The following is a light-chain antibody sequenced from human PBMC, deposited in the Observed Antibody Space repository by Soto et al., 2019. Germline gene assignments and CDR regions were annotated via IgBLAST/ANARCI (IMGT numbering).Light chain of an antibody. J-gene: IGKJ1*01. CDR2: DAS. Sequence: DIQMTQSPSTLSASVGDRVTITCRASQSISNWLAWYQQKPGNAPKVLIYDASKLINGVPSRFSGSGSGTEFTLTISSLQPDDFASYYCQQYSNYWTFGQGTKVDIK. V-gene: IGKV1-5*01. CDR1: QSISNW. CDR3: QQYSNYWT.